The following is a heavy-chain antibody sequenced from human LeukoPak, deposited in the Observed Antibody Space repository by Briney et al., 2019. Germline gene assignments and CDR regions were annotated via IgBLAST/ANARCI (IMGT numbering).Heavy chain of an antibody. CDR2: MYASGRT. CDR1: GDSISGYY. V-gene: IGHV4-4*07. Sequence: SETLSLTCTVSGDSISGYYWSWIRQPAGKGLEWIGRMYASGRTNYNPSLKSRVTMSVDTSKNQFSLKLTSVTAADTAVYYCARDRRRDFYYGMDLWGQGTSVTVSS. J-gene: IGHJ6*02. CDR3: ARDRRRDFYYGMDL.